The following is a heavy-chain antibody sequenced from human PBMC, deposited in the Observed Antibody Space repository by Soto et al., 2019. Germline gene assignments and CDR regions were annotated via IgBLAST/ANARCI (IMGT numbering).Heavy chain of an antibody. CDR2: IYYSGST. CDR3: ARAVYYDILTGSPNWFDP. J-gene: IGHJ5*02. Sequence: SSETLSLTCTVSGGSISSYYWSWIRQPPGKGLEWIGYIYYSGSTNYNPSLKSRVTISVDTSKNHFSLKLSSVTAADTAVYYCARAVYYDILTGSPNWFDPWGQGTLVTVSS. D-gene: IGHD3-9*01. CDR1: GGSISSYY. V-gene: IGHV4-59*01.